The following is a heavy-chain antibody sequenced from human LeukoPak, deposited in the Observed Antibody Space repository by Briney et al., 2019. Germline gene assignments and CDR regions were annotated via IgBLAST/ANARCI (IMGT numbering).Heavy chain of an antibody. D-gene: IGHD6-19*01. J-gene: IGHJ4*02. Sequence: GGSLKLSCAASGFSFSSYAMSWVRQAPGKGLEWVSSISGSGDNTYYAESVKGRFTISRDNSKNTLFLQMNSLRAEDTAVFYCAKRSGYTTGWFFDFWGQGTLVTVSS. V-gene: IGHV3-23*01. CDR3: AKRSGYTTGWFFDF. CDR2: ISGSGDNT. CDR1: GFSFSSYA.